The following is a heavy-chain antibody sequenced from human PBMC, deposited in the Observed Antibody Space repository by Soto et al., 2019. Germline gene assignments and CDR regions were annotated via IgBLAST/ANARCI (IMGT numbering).Heavy chain of an antibody. J-gene: IGHJ6*02. Sequence: GGSLRLSCAASGFTYSTYTMHWVRQAPGKGLEWVAVISYDGNNKYYADSVKGRFTISRDNSKNTLYLQMNSLRAEDTAVYYCAKDSTASKDDFWSGYYRSYHYYYYGMDVWGQGTTVTVSS. CDR3: AKDSTASKDDFWSGYYRSYHYYYYGMDV. CDR2: ISYDGNNK. CDR1: GFTYSTYT. D-gene: IGHD3-3*01. V-gene: IGHV3-30*18.